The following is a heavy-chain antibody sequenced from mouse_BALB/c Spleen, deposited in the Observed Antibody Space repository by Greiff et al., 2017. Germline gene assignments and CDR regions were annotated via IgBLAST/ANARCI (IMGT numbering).Heavy chain of an antibody. CDR3: AREDYYGGVDY. V-gene: IGHV5-6-3*01. CDR2: INSNGGST. CDR1: GFTFSSYG. Sequence: EVKLEESGGGLVQPGGSLKLSCAASGFTFSSYGMSWVRQTPDKRLELVATINSNGGSTYYPDSVKGRFTISRDNAKNTLYLQMSSLKSEDTAMYYCAREDYYGGVDYWGQGTTLTVSS. D-gene: IGHD1-1*01. J-gene: IGHJ2*01.